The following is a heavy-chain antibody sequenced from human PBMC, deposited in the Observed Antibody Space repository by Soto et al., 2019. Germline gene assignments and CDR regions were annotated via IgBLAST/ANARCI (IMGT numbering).Heavy chain of an antibody. D-gene: IGHD3-10*01. Sequence: EVQLVESGGGLVQPGGSLKLSCAASGFTFSGSAMHWVRQASGKGLEWVGRIRSKANSYATAYAASVKGRFTISRDDSKNTAYLQMNSLKTEDTAVYYFTTTMVRGVNDYWGQGTLVTVSA. CDR2: IRSKANSYAT. J-gene: IGHJ4*02. CDR3: TTTMVRGVNDY. V-gene: IGHV3-73*02. CDR1: GFTFSGSA.